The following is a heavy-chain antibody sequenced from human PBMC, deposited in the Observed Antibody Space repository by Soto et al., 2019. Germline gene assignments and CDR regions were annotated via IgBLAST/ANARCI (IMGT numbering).Heavy chain of an antibody. CDR3: ARDSPPVDY. CDR2: ISAYNGDT. J-gene: IGHJ4*02. Sequence: QVQLVQSGAEVKKPGASVKVSCKASGYTFTSYGVSWVRQAPGQGLEWMGWISAYNGDTKYAQKLQGRVTMTTDTSTNTAYMDLRSLRSDDTAVYYCARDSPPVDYWGQGTLVTVSS. V-gene: IGHV1-18*01. CDR1: GYTFTSYG.